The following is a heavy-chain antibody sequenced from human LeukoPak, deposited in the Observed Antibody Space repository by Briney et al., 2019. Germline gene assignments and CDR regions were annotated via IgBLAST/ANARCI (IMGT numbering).Heavy chain of an antibody. D-gene: IGHD3-10*01. J-gene: IGHJ6*03. Sequence: PSETLSLTCAVYGGSFSTYYWGWVRQTPGNGLEWIAEINHSGSTNYNPSLKSRVTVSIGTSKNQFSLKLTSVTAADTGIYFCARHGLGRGVYITRQYNYYMDVWGTGTTVTVSS. CDR3: ARHGLGRGVYITRQYNYYMDV. CDR1: GGSFSTYY. CDR2: INHSGST. V-gene: IGHV4-34*01.